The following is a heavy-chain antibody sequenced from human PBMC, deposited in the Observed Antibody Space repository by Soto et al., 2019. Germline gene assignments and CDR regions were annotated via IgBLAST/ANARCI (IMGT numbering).Heavy chain of an antibody. Sequence: QVQLMQSGAEVKKTGASVKISCKASGDTFTSYYMHCVRQAPGQGLEWMGIINPSGDTSYAQKFQGRVTMTRDTSTSTVYMERSSLRSEDTAVYYCARVYCSGGGCYGIDYWGQGTLVTVSS. CDR3: ARVYCSGGGCYGIDY. CDR2: INPSGDT. CDR1: GDTFTSYY. J-gene: IGHJ4*02. D-gene: IGHD2-15*01. V-gene: IGHV1-46*01.